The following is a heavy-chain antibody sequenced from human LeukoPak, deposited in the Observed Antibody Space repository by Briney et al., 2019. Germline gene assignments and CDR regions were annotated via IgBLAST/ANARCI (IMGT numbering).Heavy chain of an antibody. CDR1: GYTFTGYY. Sequence: RWASVKVSCKASGYTFTGYYMHWVRQAPGQGLEWMGWINPNSGGTNYAQKFQGRVTMTRDTSISTAYMELSRLRSDDTAVYYCARGRVIVVVPAALNPRSYYYGMDVWGQGTTVTVSS. V-gene: IGHV1-2*02. CDR3: ARGRVIVVVPAALNPRSYYYGMDV. CDR2: INPNSGGT. J-gene: IGHJ6*02. D-gene: IGHD2-2*01.